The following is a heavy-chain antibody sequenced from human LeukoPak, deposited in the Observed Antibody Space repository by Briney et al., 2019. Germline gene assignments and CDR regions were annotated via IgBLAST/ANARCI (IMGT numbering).Heavy chain of an antibody. Sequence: PGGSLGLSCAASGFTVSSNYMSWVRQAPGKGLDGVSVIYSGGSTYYADSVKGRFTISRDNSKNTLYCQMNSLRAEGTAVYYCARVRGGHYFDYWGQGTLVTVSS. CDR1: GFTVSSNY. CDR3: ARVRGGHYFDY. V-gene: IGHV3-53*01. J-gene: IGHJ4*02. CDR2: IYSGGST. D-gene: IGHD3-10*01.